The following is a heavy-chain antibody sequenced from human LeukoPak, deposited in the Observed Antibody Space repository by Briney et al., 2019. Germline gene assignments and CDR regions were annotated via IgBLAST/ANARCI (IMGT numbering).Heavy chain of an antibody. CDR3: AKDHQGYWADSFDY. Sequence: GGSLRLSCAASGFTFSSYAMTWVRHAPGKGLEWVSAISGSGGSTYFADSVKGRFTVSRDNSKDTLYLQMNSLRAEDTAVYYCAKDHQGYWADSFDYWGQGTLVTVSS. V-gene: IGHV3-23*01. CDR1: GFTFSSYA. J-gene: IGHJ4*02. D-gene: IGHD6-13*01. CDR2: ISGSGGST.